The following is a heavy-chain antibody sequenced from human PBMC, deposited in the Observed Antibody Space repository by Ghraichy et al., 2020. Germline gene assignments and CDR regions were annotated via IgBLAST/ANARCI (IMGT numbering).Heavy chain of an antibody. V-gene: IGHV3-21*06. CDR2: IGSSGNYI. CDR3: ARGYEGVEY. Sequence: GGSLRLSCAASGFTFSSYTLNWVRQAPGKGLEWISSIGSSGNYIFYAASVEGRFSISRDNAENSLYLQMSSLRAEDTALYYCARGYEGVEYWGQGTLVTVSS. D-gene: IGHD5-12*01. J-gene: IGHJ4*02. CDR1: GFTFSSYT.